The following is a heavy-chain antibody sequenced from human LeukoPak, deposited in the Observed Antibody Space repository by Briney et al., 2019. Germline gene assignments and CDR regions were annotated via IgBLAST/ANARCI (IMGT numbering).Heavy chain of an antibody. Sequence: SETLSLTCAASGGSILTTNWWRWVRQPPGKVLEWIGGVYRSGETHYNPSLKSRFTISVDVSKNQFSLKLSSVTAADTAVYYCAKTGYGGNPFDSWGQGTQVTVSS. D-gene: IGHD4-23*01. CDR3: AKTGYGGNPFDS. CDR2: VYRSGET. CDR1: GGSILTTNW. J-gene: IGHJ4*02. V-gene: IGHV4-4*02.